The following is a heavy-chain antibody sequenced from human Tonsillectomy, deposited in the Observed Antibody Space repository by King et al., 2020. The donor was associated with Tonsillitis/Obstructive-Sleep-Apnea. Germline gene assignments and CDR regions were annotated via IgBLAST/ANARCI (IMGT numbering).Heavy chain of an antibody. CDR1: GYTFTSYY. V-gene: IGHV1-46*01. CDR2: INPSGGST. CDR3: AAIPNPSRGDSFPGPPDL. Sequence: VQLVQSGAEVKKPGASVKVSCKASGYTFTSYYMHWVRQAPGQGLEWMGIINPSGGSTSYAQKFQGRVTMTRDTSTSTVYMELSSLRSEDTAVYYCAAIPNPSRGDSFPGPPDLRGPGTLVTRSS. D-gene: IGHD2-21*01. J-gene: IGHJ4*01.